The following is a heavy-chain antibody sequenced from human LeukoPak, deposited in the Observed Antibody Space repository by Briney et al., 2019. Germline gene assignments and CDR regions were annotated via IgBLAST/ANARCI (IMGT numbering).Heavy chain of an antibody. CDR1: GFTFSSYG. CDR3: AKPYYYGSRSYMDY. D-gene: IGHD3-10*01. V-gene: IGHV3-30*18. J-gene: IGHJ4*02. CDR2: ISYDGSNT. Sequence: GRCLRLSCAASGFTFSSYGMHWVRQAPGKGLEWVAVISYDGSNTYYADSVKGRFTISRDNSKNMLYLQMNSLRAEDTAVYYCAKPYYYGSRSYMDYWGQGTLVTVSS.